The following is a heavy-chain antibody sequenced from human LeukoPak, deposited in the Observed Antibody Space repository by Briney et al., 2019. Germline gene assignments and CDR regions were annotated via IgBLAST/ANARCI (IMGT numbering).Heavy chain of an antibody. J-gene: IGHJ4*02. Sequence: SETLSLTCTVSGGSISSSSYYWGWIRQPPGKGLEWIGSIYYSGSTYYNPSLKSRVTISVDTSKNQFSLKLSSVTAADTAVYYCARDGIAVAVHDYWGQGTLVTVSS. CDR1: GGSISSSSYY. V-gene: IGHV4-39*07. CDR3: ARDGIAVAVHDY. D-gene: IGHD6-19*01. CDR2: IYYSGST.